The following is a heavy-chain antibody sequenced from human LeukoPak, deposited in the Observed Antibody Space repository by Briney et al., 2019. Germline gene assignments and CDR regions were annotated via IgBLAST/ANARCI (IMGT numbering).Heavy chain of an antibody. CDR3: AKPSPRYYDFWKGYYFEY. Sequence: GGSLRLSCAASGFTFSSYGMHWVRQAPGKGLEWVAFIHSDGSNKYYADSVKGRFTISRDNSKNTLYLQMNSLRAEDTAVYYCAKPSPRYYDFWKGYYFEYWGQGTLVTVSS. CDR2: IHSDGSNK. CDR1: GFTFSSYG. D-gene: IGHD3-3*01. J-gene: IGHJ4*02. V-gene: IGHV3-30*02.